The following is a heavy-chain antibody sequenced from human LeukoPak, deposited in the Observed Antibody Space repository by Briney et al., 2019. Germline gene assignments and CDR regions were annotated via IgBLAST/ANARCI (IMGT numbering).Heavy chain of an antibody. CDR3: ARDPQGYSGYERDYYGMDV. Sequence: ASVKVSCKASGYTFTSYGISWVRQAPGQGLEWMGWISAYNGNTNYAQKLQGRVTMTTDTSTSTAYMELRSLRSDDTAVYYCARDPQGYSGYERDYYGMDVWGQGTTVTVSS. D-gene: IGHD5-12*01. J-gene: IGHJ6*02. V-gene: IGHV1-18*01. CDR1: GYTFTSYG. CDR2: ISAYNGNT.